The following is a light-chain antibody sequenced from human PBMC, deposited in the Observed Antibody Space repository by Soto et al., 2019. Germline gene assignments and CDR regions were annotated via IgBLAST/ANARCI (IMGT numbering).Light chain of an antibody. Sequence: IVLTQAPATLSLSPGERAILSCRASQSVSTFLAWFQQKPGQPPRLLIYNASNRTTGIPARFSGSGSGTDFTLTISSLEAEDFAVYYCQQYGYSPPWTFGQGTKVDIK. J-gene: IGKJ1*01. V-gene: IGKV3-11*01. CDR3: QQYGYSPPWT. CDR2: NAS. CDR1: QSVSTF.